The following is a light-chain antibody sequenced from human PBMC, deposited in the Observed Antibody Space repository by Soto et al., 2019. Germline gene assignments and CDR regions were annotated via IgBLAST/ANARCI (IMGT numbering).Light chain of an antibody. V-gene: IGKV3-11*01. CDR1: QSVSTY. CDR3: QQRSNWPPT. Sequence: PGDRVTVSCRASQSVSTYLAWYQQKPGQAPRLLIYEASNRPTGIPARFSGSGSGTDFILTISSLEPEDFAVYYCQQRSNWPPTFGGGTKVEIK. J-gene: IGKJ4*01. CDR2: EAS.